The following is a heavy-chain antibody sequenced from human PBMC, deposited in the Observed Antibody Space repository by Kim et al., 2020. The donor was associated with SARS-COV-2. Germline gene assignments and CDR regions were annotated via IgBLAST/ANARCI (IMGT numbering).Heavy chain of an antibody. CDR2: INSDGSST. V-gene: IGHV3-74*01. Sequence: GGSLRLSCATSGFTFSSYWMHWVRQAPGKGLVWVSRINSDGSSTVYADSVKGRFTISRDNAKNTLYLQMNSLRAEDTAVYYCARGGVGSGSSIRTLFDYWGQGTLVTVSS. CDR1: GFTFSSYW. D-gene: IGHD3-10*01. J-gene: IGHJ4*02. CDR3: ARGGVGSGSSIRTLFDY.